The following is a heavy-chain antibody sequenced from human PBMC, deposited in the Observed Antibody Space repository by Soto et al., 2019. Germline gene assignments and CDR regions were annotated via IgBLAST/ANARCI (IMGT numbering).Heavy chain of an antibody. Sequence: GGSLRLSCAASGFTFSSYGMHWVRQAPGKGLEWVAVIWYDGSNKYYADSVKGRFTISRDNSKNTLYLQMNSLRAEDTAVYYCARAKAEEEGYCSGGSCYYYYYYMDVWGKGTTVTVSS. D-gene: IGHD2-15*01. CDR1: GFTFSSYG. CDR2: IWYDGSNK. V-gene: IGHV3-33*01. CDR3: ARAKAEEEGYCSGGSCYYYYYYMDV. J-gene: IGHJ6*03.